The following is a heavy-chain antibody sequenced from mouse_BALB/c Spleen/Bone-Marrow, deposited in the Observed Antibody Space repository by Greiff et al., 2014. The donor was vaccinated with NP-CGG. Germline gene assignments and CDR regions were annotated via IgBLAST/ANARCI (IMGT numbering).Heavy chain of an antibody. D-gene: IGHD2-4*01. CDR3: ARDGGLRVYAMDY. J-gene: IGHJ4*01. CDR2: IYYSGTI. V-gene: IGHV3-5*02. Sequence: VQLQQSGPGLVKPSQTVSLTCTVTGISITTGNYRWSWIRQFPGNKLEWIGYIYYSGTITYNPPLTSRTTITRDTSKNQFFLEMNSLTAEDTATYYCARDGGLRVYAMDYWGQGTSVTVSS. CDR1: GISITTGNYR.